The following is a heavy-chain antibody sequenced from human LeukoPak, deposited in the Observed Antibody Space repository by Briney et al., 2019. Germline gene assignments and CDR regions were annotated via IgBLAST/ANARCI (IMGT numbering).Heavy chain of an antibody. Sequence: GASVKVSCKASGGTFSSYAISWVRQAPGQGLEWMGGIIPIFGTANYAQKFQGRVTITADESTSTAYMELRSLRSEDTAVYYCARAFSSPRYCSSTSCYTGAFDIWGQGTMVTVSS. CDR3: ARAFSSPRYCSSTSCYTGAFDI. V-gene: IGHV1-69*13. CDR1: GGTFSSYA. J-gene: IGHJ3*02. D-gene: IGHD2-2*02. CDR2: IIPIFGTA.